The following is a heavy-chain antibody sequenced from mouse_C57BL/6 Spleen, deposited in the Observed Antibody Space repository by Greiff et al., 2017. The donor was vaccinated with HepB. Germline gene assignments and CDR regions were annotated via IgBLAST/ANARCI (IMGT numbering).Heavy chain of an antibody. CDR1: GFTFSSYA. CDR2: ISDGGSYT. CDR3: ARDPYDYHVGKGFAY. Sequence: EVMLVESGGGLVKPGGSLKLSCAASGFTFSSYAMSWVRQTPEKRLEWVATISDGGSYTYYPDNVKGRFTISRDNAKNNLYLQMSHLKSEDTAMYYCARDPYDYHVGKGFAYWGQGTLVTVSA. D-gene: IGHD2-4*01. J-gene: IGHJ3*01. V-gene: IGHV5-4*01.